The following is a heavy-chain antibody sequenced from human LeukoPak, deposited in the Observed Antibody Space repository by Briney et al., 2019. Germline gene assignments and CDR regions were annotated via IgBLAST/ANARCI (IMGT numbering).Heavy chain of an antibody. Sequence: PSETLSLTCTVSGDSISSYHWTWIRQPPGRGLEWIGYVCYSGSTNYNPSLKSRVAISLDTSNNQFSLKLTSVTAADTAIYYCATYTRHCSGGTCYSIDYWGQGTLVTVSS. CDR1: GDSISSYH. D-gene: IGHD2-15*01. CDR2: VCYSGST. J-gene: IGHJ4*02. CDR3: ATYTRHCSGGTCYSIDY. V-gene: IGHV4-59*08.